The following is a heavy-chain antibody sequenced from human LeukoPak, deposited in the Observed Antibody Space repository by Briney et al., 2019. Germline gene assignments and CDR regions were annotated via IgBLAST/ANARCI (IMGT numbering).Heavy chain of an antibody. V-gene: IGHV5-51*01. CDR1: GYTFTSYW. CDR3: ARLHSSGYYYYFDY. Sequence: GESLKISCKASGYTFTSYWIAWVRQMPGKGLEWVGVIYPGDSDTRYSPSLQGHVTISADKSVTTAFLQWSSLKASDTAMYYCARLHSSGYYYYFDYWGQGTLVTVSS. D-gene: IGHD3-22*01. J-gene: IGHJ4*02. CDR2: IYPGDSDT.